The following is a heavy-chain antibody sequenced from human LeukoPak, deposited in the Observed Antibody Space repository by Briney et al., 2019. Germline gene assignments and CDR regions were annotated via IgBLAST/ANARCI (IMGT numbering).Heavy chain of an antibody. CDR3: ARSSPVAAHFDY. Sequence: GGSKILCCAASGFTFRIYDMNWVRQAPGKGLEWVANIKQDGSEKYYVDSVKGRFTISRDNAKNSLYLQMNSLRAEDTAVYYCARSSPVAAHFDYWGQGTLVTVSS. CDR1: GFTFRIYD. V-gene: IGHV3-7*05. J-gene: IGHJ4*02. D-gene: IGHD2-15*01. CDR2: IKQDGSEK.